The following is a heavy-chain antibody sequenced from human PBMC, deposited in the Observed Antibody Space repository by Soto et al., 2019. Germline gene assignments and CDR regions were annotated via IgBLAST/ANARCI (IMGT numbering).Heavy chain of an antibody. CDR1: GYSISSGYY. J-gene: IGHJ4*02. CDR2: WYRSGVT. CDR3: ARVAYFDSSGYYYCFDY. V-gene: IGHV4-38-2*01. Sequence: SETLSLTCAVSGYSISSGYYWGWIRQPPGKGLECIGSWYRSGVTYYNPSLKGRVSMSADTSKNQFSLKLSSVTAADTAVYYCARVAYFDSSGYYYCFDYWGQGTRVTVSS. D-gene: IGHD3-22*01.